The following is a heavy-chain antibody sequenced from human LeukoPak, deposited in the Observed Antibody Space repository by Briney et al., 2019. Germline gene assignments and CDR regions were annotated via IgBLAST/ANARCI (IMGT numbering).Heavy chain of an antibody. J-gene: IGHJ5*02. CDR3: ARTRGIAVAGTNWFDP. D-gene: IGHD6-19*01. Sequence: SETLSLTCAVYGGSFSGYYWSWIRQPPGKGLEWIGEINHSGSTNYNPSLKSRVTISVDTYKNQFSLKLSSVTAADTAVYYCARTRGIAVAGTNWFDPWGQGTLVTVSS. CDR1: GGSFSGYY. CDR2: INHSGST. V-gene: IGHV4-34*01.